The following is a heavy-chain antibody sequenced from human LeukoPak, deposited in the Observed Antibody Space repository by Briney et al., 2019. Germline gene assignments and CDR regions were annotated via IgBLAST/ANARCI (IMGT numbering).Heavy chain of an antibody. J-gene: IGHJ4*02. D-gene: IGHD6-13*01. CDR1: GFTFSTSG. CDR3: AKDSSIAAAGRLGFDY. CDR2: IRYDGSDT. V-gene: IGHV3-30*02. Sequence: PGGSLRLSCATSGFTFSTSGMHWVRQAPGKGLEWVAFIRYDGSDTYYADSVKDRFIISRDNSKNTLYLQMNSLRVEDTAVYYCAKDSSIAAAGRLGFDYWGQGTLVTVSS.